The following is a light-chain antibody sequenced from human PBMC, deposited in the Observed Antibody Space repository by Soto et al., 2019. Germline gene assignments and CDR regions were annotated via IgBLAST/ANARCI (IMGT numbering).Light chain of an antibody. CDR1: SPNIGSHT. V-gene: IGLV1-44*01. J-gene: IGLJ2*01. CDR2: TNY. Sequence: QSVLTQPPSASGTPGQRVTISCSGGSPNIGSHTVNWYQQLPGTAPKLLIYTNYQRPSGVPDRFSGSKSGTSASLAISGLQSEHEADYYCATWDDSLSGVVFGGGTKLTVL. CDR3: ATWDDSLSGVV.